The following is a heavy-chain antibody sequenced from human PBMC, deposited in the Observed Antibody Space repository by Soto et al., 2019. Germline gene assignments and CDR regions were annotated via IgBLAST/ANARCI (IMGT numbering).Heavy chain of an antibody. CDR3: ARDNFLGYYDFWSGIIFDY. Sequence: GGSLRLSCAASGFTFSSYEMNWVRQAPGKGLEWVSYISSSGSTIYYADSVKGRFTISRDNAKNSLYLQMNSLRAEDTAVYYCARDNFLGYYDFWSGIIFDYWGQGTLVTVSS. V-gene: IGHV3-48*03. CDR2: ISSSGSTI. CDR1: GFTFSSYE. D-gene: IGHD3-3*01. J-gene: IGHJ4*02.